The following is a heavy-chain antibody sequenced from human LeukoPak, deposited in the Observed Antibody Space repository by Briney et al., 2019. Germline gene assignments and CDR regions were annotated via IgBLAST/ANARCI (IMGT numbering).Heavy chain of an antibody. CDR1: GYTFTGYY. Sequence: ASVKVSCKASGYTFTGYYMYWVRQAPGQGLEWMGRINPNSGVTKYAQKFQGRVTMTRDTSISTYYMDLSRLRSDDTAVYYCARGPPQDYGDFPFDYWGQGTLVTVSS. J-gene: IGHJ4*02. CDR3: ARGPPQDYGDFPFDY. D-gene: IGHD4-17*01. V-gene: IGHV1-2*06. CDR2: INPNSGVT.